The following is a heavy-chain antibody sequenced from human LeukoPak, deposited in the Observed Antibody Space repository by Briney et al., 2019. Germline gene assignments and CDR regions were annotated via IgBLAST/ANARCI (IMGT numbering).Heavy chain of an antibody. Sequence: PGGSLRLSCAASGFSFSSYAMTWVRQAPGKGLEWVSDISGSGSSTYYADSVKGRFTISRDNSQNTVYLQMRSLRVDDTAIYYCAKFRGSPYWGQGTLVTVSS. V-gene: IGHV3-23*01. CDR3: AKFRGSPY. CDR2: ISGSGSST. J-gene: IGHJ4*02. CDR1: GFSFSSYA.